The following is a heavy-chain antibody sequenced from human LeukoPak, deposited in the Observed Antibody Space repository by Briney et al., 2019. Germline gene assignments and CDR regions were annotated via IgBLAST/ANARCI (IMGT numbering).Heavy chain of an antibody. D-gene: IGHD2-2*01. CDR1: GFTFGDYA. J-gene: IGHJ4*02. CDR3: TREYAQGCFDY. Sequence: PGGSLRLSCTASGFTFGDYAMSWVRQAPGKGLEWVGFIRSKAYGGTTEYAASVKGRFTISRDDSKSIAYLQMNSLKTEDTAVYYCTREYAQGCFDYWGQGTLVTVSS. V-gene: IGHV3-49*04. CDR2: IRSKAYGGTT.